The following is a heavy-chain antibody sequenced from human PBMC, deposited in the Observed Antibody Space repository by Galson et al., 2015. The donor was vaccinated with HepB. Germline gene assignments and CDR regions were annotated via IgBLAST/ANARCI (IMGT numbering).Heavy chain of an antibody. V-gene: IGHV1-3*01. D-gene: IGHD3-22*01. Sequence: SVKVSCKASGYTFTSYAMHWVRQAPGQRLEWMGWINAGNGNTKYSQKFQGRVTITRDTSASTAYMELSSLRSEDTAVYYCARTQGGYNEYFQHWGQGTLVTVSS. CDR2: INAGNGNT. CDR3: ARTQGGYNEYFQH. CDR1: GYTFTSYA. J-gene: IGHJ1*01.